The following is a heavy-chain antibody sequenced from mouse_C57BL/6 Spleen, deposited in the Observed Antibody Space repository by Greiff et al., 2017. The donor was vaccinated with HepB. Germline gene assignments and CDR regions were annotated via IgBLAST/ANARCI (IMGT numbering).Heavy chain of an antibody. Sequence: EVHLVESGGGLVKPGGSLKLSCAASGFTFSDYGMHWVRQAPEKGLEWVAYISSGSSTIYYADTVKGRFTISRDNAKNTLFLHMTSMTSEDTAMYYCARASQGTAADYWGQGTTLTVSS. V-gene: IGHV5-17*01. CDR2: ISSGSSTI. J-gene: IGHJ2*01. CDR3: ARASQGTAADY. CDR1: GFTFSDYG. D-gene: IGHD6-1*01.